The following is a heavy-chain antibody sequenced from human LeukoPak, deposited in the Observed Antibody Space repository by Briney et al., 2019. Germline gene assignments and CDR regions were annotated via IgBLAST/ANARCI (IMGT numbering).Heavy chain of an antibody. CDR1: GDSIRNYF. CDR2: ISSRGAT. J-gene: IGHJ4*02. Sequence: SETLSLTCTVSGDSIRNYFWSWIRQRPGKRLECIGYISSRGATMYNPSLESRLTFSVDTSKTQFSLMLRSVTTVDTAVYYCARGALLNVFEYWGPGSLVSVSS. CDR3: ARGALLNVFEY. V-gene: IGHV4-59*01. D-gene: IGHD1-1*01.